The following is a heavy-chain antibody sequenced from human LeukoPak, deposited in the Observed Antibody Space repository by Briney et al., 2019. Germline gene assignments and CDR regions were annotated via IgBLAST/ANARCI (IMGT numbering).Heavy chain of an antibody. CDR1: GYTFTGYY. J-gene: IGHJ4*02. CDR3: ARDRYAMIRGTMSVY. Sequence: ASVKVSCKASGYTFTGYYMHWVRQAPGQGLEWMGIIKPSDGSTSYAQNFQGRVTMTRDTSTSTIYMELSSLRFEDSAVYYCARDRYAMIRGTMSVYWGQGTLVTVSS. D-gene: IGHD3-10*01. V-gene: IGHV1-46*01. CDR2: IKPSDGST.